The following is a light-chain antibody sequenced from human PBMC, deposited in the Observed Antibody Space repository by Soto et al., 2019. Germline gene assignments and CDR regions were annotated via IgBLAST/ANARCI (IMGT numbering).Light chain of an antibody. V-gene: IGKV3-15*01. CDR2: GAS. J-gene: IGKJ1*01. CDR1: QSVSSN. CDR3: QQYNKWPWT. Sequence: EIVMPQSPATLSVTPGERATLSCRASQSVSSNLAWYQQKPGQAPRLLIYGASPRATGIPARFGGSGSGTVFTLTISSLQSEDFGVYYCQQYNKWPWTFGQGTKVDI.